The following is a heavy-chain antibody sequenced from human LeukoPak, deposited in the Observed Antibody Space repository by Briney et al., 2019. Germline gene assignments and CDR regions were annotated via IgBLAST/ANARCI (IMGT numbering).Heavy chain of an antibody. V-gene: IGHV3-48*03. CDR2: ISSSGTTI. Sequence: GGSLRLSCAASGFTFNSYEMNWVRQAPGKGLEWVSYISSSGTTIYYADSVKGRFTISRDNAKNSLYLQMNSLRAEDTAVYYCAQLTGYYDSSGYYTRYFDYWGQGTLVTVSS. CDR3: AQLTGYYDSSGYYTRYFDY. D-gene: IGHD3-22*01. CDR1: GFTFNSYE. J-gene: IGHJ4*02.